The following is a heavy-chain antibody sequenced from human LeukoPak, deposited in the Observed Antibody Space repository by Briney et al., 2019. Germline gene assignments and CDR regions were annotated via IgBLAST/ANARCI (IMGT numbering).Heavy chain of an antibody. J-gene: IGHJ3*02. CDR2: IYSGGST. CDR1: RFTVSSNY. V-gene: IGHV3-53*01. D-gene: IGHD3-22*01. Sequence: GGSLRLSCAASRFTVSSNYMNWVRQAPGKGLEWVSVIYSGGSTYYADSVKGRFTISRDNSKNTLYLQMNSLRAEDTAVYYCAAASSGYYSHDAFDIWGQGTMVTVSS. CDR3: AAASSGYYSHDAFDI.